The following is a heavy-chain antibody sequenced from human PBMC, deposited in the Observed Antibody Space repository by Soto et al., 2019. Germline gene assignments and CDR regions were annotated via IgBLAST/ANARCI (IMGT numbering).Heavy chain of an antibody. Sequence: GGSLRLSCAASGFTFSSYAMHWVRQAPGKGLEWVAVISYDGSNKYYADSVMGRFTIYRDNSKNTLYLQMNSLRAEDTAVYYCARGGDFWSGSPPYYYYGMDVWGQGTTVTVSS. CDR1: GFTFSSYA. CDR2: ISYDGSNK. CDR3: ARGGDFWSGSPPYYYYGMDV. V-gene: IGHV3-30-3*01. D-gene: IGHD3-3*01. J-gene: IGHJ6*02.